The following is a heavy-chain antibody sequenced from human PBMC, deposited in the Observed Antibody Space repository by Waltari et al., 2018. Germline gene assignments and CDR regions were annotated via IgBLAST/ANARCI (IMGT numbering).Heavy chain of an antibody. V-gene: IGHV1-3*01. CDR3: ARDQPFIAARPFDY. CDR1: GYTFPCYA. J-gene: IGHJ4*02. CDR2: INAGNGNK. Sequence: QVQLVQSGAEVKKPGASVKVSCKASGYTFPCYALHCVPQAPRQRLEWMGWINAGNGNKKYPQKFQGRVTITRDTSASTAYMELSSLRSEDTAVYYCARDQPFIAARPFDYWGQGTLVTVSS. D-gene: IGHD6-6*01.